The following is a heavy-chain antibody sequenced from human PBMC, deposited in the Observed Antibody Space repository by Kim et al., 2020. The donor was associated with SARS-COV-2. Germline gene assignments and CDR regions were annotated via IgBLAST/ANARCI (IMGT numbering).Heavy chain of an antibody. CDR1: GGSFSGYY. J-gene: IGHJ5*02. D-gene: IGHD6-13*01. V-gene: IGHV4-34*01. CDR3: ARVVGIAEAGSSWFDP. CDR2: INHSGST. Sequence: SETLSLTCAVYGGSFSGYYWSWIRQPPGKGLEWIGEINHSGSTTYNPSLKSRVTISVDTSKNQFSLKLSSVTAADTAVYYCARVVGIAEAGSSWFDPWGQGTLVTVSS.